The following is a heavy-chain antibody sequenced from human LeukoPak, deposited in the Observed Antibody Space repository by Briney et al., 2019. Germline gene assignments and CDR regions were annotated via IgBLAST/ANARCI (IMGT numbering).Heavy chain of an antibody. Sequence: GGSLRLSCAASGFTFSTYAIHWVRQAPGKGLEWVAVISYDGSNRYYADSVKGRFTISRDNSKNTLYVQMNSLRAEDTAVYYCARERWHCRVNCYSVYYYALDVWGQGTTVTVSS. CDR3: ARERWHCRVNCYSVYYYALDV. J-gene: IGHJ6*02. V-gene: IGHV3-30-3*01. CDR1: GFTFSTYA. D-gene: IGHD2-15*01. CDR2: ISYDGSNR.